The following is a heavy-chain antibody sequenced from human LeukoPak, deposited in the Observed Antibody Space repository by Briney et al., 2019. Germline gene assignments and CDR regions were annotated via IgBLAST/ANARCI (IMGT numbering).Heavy chain of an antibody. V-gene: IGHV3-64*01. Sequence: GGSLRLSCAASGFTFSSCAMHWVRQAPGRGLEYVSAIGSNGDTYYGNSVEGRFTASRDNSKNTLYLQMGSLRAEDMAVYYCARGEGDWKFVDYWGQGTLVTVSS. CDR3: ARGEGDWKFVDY. J-gene: IGHJ4*02. CDR1: GFTFSSCA. CDR2: IGSNGDT. D-gene: IGHD2-21*02.